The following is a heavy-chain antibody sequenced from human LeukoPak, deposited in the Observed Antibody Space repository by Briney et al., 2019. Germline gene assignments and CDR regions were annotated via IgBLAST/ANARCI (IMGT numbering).Heavy chain of an antibody. J-gene: IGHJ4*02. Sequence: GGSLRLSCAASGFTFSSYGMSWVRQAPRKGLEWVSSISSSGGSTYYADSVKGRFAISRDNSKNTLYLQMNSLRAGDTAVYYCAKARSMDLWTVPFDHWGQGTLVTVSS. CDR1: GFTFSSYG. CDR2: ISSSGGST. CDR3: AKARSMDLWTVPFDH. D-gene: IGHD3-10*01. V-gene: IGHV3-23*01.